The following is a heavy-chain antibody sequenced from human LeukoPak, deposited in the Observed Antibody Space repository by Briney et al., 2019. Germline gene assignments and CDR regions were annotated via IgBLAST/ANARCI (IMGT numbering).Heavy chain of an antibody. CDR1: GFTFSSYS. Sequence: GGSLRLSCAASGFTFSSYSMNWVRQAPGKGLEWVSYISSSGSTIYYADSVKGRFTISRDNAKNSLYLQMNSLRAEDTAVYYCARTTTIFGVVSAFDIWGQGTMVTVSS. CDR2: ISSSGSTI. D-gene: IGHD3-3*01. CDR3: ARTTTIFGVVSAFDI. V-gene: IGHV3-48*04. J-gene: IGHJ3*02.